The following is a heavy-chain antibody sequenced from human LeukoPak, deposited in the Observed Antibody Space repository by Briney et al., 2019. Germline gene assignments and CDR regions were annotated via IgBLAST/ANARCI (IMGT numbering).Heavy chain of an antibody. CDR3: ARVVWFSEYFQH. D-gene: IGHD3/OR15-3a*01. Sequence: GGSLRLSCAAPGFTIGSYWMSWVRQAPGKGLEWVANIKQDGSEKYYVDSVKGRFTISRDNAKNSVYLQMNSLRAEDTAVYYCARVVWFSEYFQHWGQGTLVTVSS. V-gene: IGHV3-7*01. CDR1: GFTIGSYW. CDR2: IKQDGSEK. J-gene: IGHJ1*01.